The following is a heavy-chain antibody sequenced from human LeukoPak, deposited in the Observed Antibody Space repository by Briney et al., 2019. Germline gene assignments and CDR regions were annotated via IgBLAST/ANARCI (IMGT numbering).Heavy chain of an antibody. CDR2: TYYRSKWYN. CDR3: AKETVTTGTSFDY. J-gene: IGHJ4*02. V-gene: IGHV6-1*01. D-gene: IGHD4-17*01. CDR1: GDSVSSNSAA. Sequence: SQTLSLTCAISGDSVSSNSAAWNWIRQSPSRCLEWLGRTYYRSKWYNHYAVSVKSRITINPDTSKNPFSLQLSSVTPEDTAVYFCAKETVTTGTSFDYWGQGTLVSVSS.